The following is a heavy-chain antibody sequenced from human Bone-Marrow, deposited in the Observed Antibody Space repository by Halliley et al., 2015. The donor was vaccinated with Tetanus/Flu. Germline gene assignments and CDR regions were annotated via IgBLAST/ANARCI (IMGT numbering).Heavy chain of an antibody. J-gene: IGHJ4*02. Sequence: RGKIFPGGSSHRYTPPFQGQVTISADPSPSTAYLQWSSLEASDTAMYYCARHRGGTGEFDFWGQGTLVTVSS. CDR2: IFPGGSSH. V-gene: IGHV5-51*01. D-gene: IGHD7-27*01. CDR3: ARHRGGTGEFDF.